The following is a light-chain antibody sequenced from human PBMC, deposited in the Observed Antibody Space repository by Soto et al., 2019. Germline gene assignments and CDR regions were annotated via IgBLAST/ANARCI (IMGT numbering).Light chain of an antibody. CDR3: QQSYSTPWT. Sequence: DIQMTQSPSSLSASVGDRVTITCRASQSISSYLNWYQQKPGKAPKLLIYAASSLQSGVPSRFSGSGSGTDFTLTISSRQPEDVATYYLQQSYSTPWTFGPGTKVEIK. CDR1: QSISSY. J-gene: IGKJ1*01. CDR2: AAS. V-gene: IGKV1-39*01.